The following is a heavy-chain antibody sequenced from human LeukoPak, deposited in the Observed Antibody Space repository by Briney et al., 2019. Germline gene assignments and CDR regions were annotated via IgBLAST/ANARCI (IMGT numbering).Heavy chain of an antibody. V-gene: IGHV3-7*01. D-gene: IGHD1-26*01. CDR1: GFTFSRYW. J-gene: IGHJ4*02. Sequence: GGSLRLSCAASGFTFSRYWMSWVRQAPGKGLEWVANIKKDGSETFSVDSVKGRFTISRDNAKNSLYLQMNSLRAEDTAVYYCARYSGSYPFDYWGQGTLVTVSS. CDR2: IKKDGSET. CDR3: ARYSGSYPFDY.